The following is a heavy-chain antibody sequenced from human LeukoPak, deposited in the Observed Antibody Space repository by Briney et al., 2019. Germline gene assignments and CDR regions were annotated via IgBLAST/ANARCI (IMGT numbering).Heavy chain of an antibody. CDR1: GGSFSGYY. Sequence: PSETLSLTCAVYGGSFSGYYWSWIRQPPGKGPEWIGEINHSGSTNYNPSLKSRVTISVDTSKNQLSLKLSSVTAADTAVYYCAREGYCSGGSCLPAHGMDVWGQGTTVTVSS. CDR3: AREGYCSGGSCLPAHGMDV. CDR2: INHSGST. D-gene: IGHD2-15*01. V-gene: IGHV4-34*01. J-gene: IGHJ6*02.